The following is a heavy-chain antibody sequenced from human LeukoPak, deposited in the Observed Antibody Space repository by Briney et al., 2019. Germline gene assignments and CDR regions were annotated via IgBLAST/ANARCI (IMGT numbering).Heavy chain of an antibody. Sequence: GGSLRLSCAASGFTFSNYATSWVRQAPGKGLEWVAGISGGGGITDYADSMKGRFTISRDNSKNTLYLRMNSLRAEDTAVYYCAKNPGYNWNYGYSDYWGQGTLVTVSS. D-gene: IGHD1-20*01. V-gene: IGHV3-23*01. CDR2: ISGGGGIT. J-gene: IGHJ4*02. CDR3: AKNPGYNWNYGYSDY. CDR1: GFTFSNYA.